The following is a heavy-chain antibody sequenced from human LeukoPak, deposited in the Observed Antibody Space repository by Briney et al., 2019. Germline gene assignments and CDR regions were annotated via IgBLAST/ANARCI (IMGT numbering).Heavy chain of an antibody. D-gene: IGHD6-13*01. J-gene: IGHJ4*02. CDR1: GFTFSGYE. CDR2: IGSSGTTI. Sequence: SGGSLRLSCAASGFTFSGYEMNWVRQAPGKGLEWVSYIGSSGTTIHYADSVKGRFTTSRDNAKNLLYLVMNSLRAEDTAVYYCAKGQAAAGTMDYWGQGTLVTVPS. CDR3: AKGQAAAGTMDY. V-gene: IGHV3-48*03.